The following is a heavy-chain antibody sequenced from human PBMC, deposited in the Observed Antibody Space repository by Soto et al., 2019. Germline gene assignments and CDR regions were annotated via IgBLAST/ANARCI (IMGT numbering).Heavy chain of an antibody. CDR2: IYPGDSDT. J-gene: IGHJ5*02. V-gene: IGHV5-51*01. D-gene: IGHD2-2*01. Sequence: GESLKISCKGSGYSFTSYWIGWVRQMPGKGLEWVGIIYPGDSDTRYSPSFQGQVTISADKSISTAYLQWSSLKASDTAMYYCARGYCSSTSCYFSNWFDPWGQGTLVTVSS. CDR3: ARGYCSSTSCYFSNWFDP. CDR1: GYSFTSYW.